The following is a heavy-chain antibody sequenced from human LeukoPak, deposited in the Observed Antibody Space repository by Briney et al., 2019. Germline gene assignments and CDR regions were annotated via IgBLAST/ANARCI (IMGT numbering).Heavy chain of an antibody. Sequence: PGGSLRLSCAASGFTFSSYWMHWVRQAPGKGLVWVSRINSDGSSTSYADSVKGRFTISRDNAKNTLYLQMNSLRAEDTAVYYCARAPDYGDNWFDPWGQGTQVTVSS. D-gene: IGHD4-17*01. CDR3: ARAPDYGDNWFDP. V-gene: IGHV3-74*01. CDR2: INSDGSST. J-gene: IGHJ5*02. CDR1: GFTFSSYW.